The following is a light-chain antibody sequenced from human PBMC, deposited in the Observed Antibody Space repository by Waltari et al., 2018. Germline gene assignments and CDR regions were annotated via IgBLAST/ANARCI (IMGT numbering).Light chain of an antibody. CDR3: ASYAGSTPWV. V-gene: IGLV2-8*01. CDR1: SSDVGGYNY. Sequence: QSALTQPPSASGSPGQSVTISCTGTSSDVGGYNYVSWYQQHPGKAPNLMIYEVRKRPSGVPVRFSASKSGNPASLTVSGLQAEDEADYYCASYAGSTPWVFGGGTKLTV. J-gene: IGLJ3*02. CDR2: EVR.